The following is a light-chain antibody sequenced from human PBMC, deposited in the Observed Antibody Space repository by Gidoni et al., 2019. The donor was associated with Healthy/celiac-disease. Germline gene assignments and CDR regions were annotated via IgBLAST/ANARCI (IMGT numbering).Light chain of an antibody. J-gene: IGKJ2*01. CDR3: QKYDSPMGYT. CDR1: HGVSSSY. V-gene: IGKV3-20*01. Sequence: EIGLTQSPGTLSLHPGERATHSCRARHGVSSSYLGWYQQKPGQAPRLLIFGASTRATGIPDRFSGSGSGTAFTLPITSLVPEDFAVYYCQKYDSPMGYTFGQGTKLEIK. CDR2: GAS.